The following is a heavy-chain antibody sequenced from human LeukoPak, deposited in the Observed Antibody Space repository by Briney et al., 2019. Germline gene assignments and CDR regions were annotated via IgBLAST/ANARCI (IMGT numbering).Heavy chain of an antibody. D-gene: IGHD6-19*01. CDR1: GYTFTGYY. CDR3: ARDGTVAGTDLYFQH. V-gene: IGHV1-2*02. J-gene: IGHJ1*01. CDR2: INPNSGGT. Sequence: GASLKVSCKASGYTFTGYYMHWGRQAPGQGLEWMGWINPNSGGTNYAQKFQGRVTMTRDTSISTAYMELSRLRSDDTAVYYCARDGTVAGTDLYFQHWGQGTLVTVSS.